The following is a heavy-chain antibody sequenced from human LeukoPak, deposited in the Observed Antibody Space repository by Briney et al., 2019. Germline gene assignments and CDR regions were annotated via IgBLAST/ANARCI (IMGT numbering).Heavy chain of an antibody. Sequence: PGGSLRLSCAASGFTFSSYAMHWVRQAPGKGLEWVAVISYDGSNKYYADSVKGRFTISRDNSKNTLYLQMNSLRAEDTAVYYCAKDPPAIAAAGLFDYWGQGTLVTVSS. CDR3: AKDPPAIAAAGLFDY. V-gene: IGHV3-30-3*01. CDR1: GFTFSSYA. CDR2: ISYDGSNK. D-gene: IGHD6-13*01. J-gene: IGHJ4*02.